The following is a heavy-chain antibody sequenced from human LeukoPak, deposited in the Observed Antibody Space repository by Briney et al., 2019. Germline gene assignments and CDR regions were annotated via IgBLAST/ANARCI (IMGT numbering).Heavy chain of an antibody. D-gene: IGHD6-19*01. J-gene: IGHJ4*02. CDR2: VYYSGST. CDR1: GGSVSNSDYY. V-gene: IGHV4-39*01. CDR3: ASASGY. Sequence: SETLSLTCTVSGGSVSNSDYYWGWIRRSPGKGLEWTGNVYYSGSTYYNPSLKSRITISIDTSKNQFSLKLSSVTAADTAVYYCASASGYWGQGTLVTVSS.